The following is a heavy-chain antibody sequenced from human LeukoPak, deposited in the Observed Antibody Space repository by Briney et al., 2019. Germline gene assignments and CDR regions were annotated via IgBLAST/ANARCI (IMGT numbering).Heavy chain of an antibody. CDR2: INSDGSST. CDR1: GFTFSSYW. Sequence: GGFLRLSCAASGFTFSSYWMHWVRQAPGKGLVWVSRINSDGSSTSYADSVKGRFTISRDNAKNTLYLQMNSLRGEDTAVYYCARVRGYDTSDFDYWGQGTLVTVSS. V-gene: IGHV3-74*01. CDR3: ARVRGYDTSDFDY. J-gene: IGHJ4*02. D-gene: IGHD3-22*01.